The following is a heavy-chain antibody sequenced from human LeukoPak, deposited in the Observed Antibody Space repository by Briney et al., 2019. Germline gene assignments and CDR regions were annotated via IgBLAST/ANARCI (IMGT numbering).Heavy chain of an antibody. CDR3: ASPYYDFWSGNSHFDY. CDR2: IIPIFGTA. Sequence: SVKVSCKASGGTFSSYAISWVRQAPGQGLEWMGGIIPIFGTANYAQKFQGRVTITADESTSTAYMELSSLRSEDTAVYYCASPYYDFWSGNSHFDYWGQGTLVTVSS. J-gene: IGHJ4*02. V-gene: IGHV1-69*13. CDR1: GGTFSSYA. D-gene: IGHD3-3*01.